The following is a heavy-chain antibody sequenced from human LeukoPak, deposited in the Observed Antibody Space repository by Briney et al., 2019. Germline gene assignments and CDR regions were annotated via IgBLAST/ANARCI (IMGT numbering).Heavy chain of an antibody. CDR2: SSSSSNTI. V-gene: IGHV3-48*02. J-gene: IGHJ4*02. Sequence: GGSLRLSCAASGFTFSSYSINWVRRAPGKGLEWVSYSSSSSNTIYYADSVKGRFTISRDNAKNSLYLQMNSLRDEDTAVYYCARDHGGSYYLSLTSMDNWGQGTLVTVSS. D-gene: IGHD1-26*01. CDR3: ARDHGGSYYLSLTSMDN. CDR1: GFTFSSYS.